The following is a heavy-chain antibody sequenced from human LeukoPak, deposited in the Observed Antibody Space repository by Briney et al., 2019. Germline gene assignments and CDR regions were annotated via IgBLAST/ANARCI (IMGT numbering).Heavy chain of an antibody. V-gene: IGHV5-51*01. Sequence: GESLKISCTGSGYSFATYWIGWVRQMPGKGLEWMGTISPGDSDTRYSPSFQGQVTISADKSVSTAYLQWSSLKASDTAVYYCARAAYGSGTYFTRSFDYWGQGTLVTVSS. CDR1: GYSFATYW. CDR3: ARAAYGSGTYFTRSFDY. D-gene: IGHD3-10*01. J-gene: IGHJ4*02. CDR2: ISPGDSDT.